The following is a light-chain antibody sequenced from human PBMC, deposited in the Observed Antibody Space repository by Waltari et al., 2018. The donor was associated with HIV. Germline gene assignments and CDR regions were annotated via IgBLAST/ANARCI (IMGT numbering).Light chain of an antibody. CDR2: ANI. V-gene: IGLV1-40*01. Sequence: QSVLTQPPSVSGAPGQRVTISCTGSSSNIGAGYDVHWYQQLPGTAPKLLIYANINRPSGVPDRFSGSKSGSSASLAITGLQAEDEAHYYCQSFDSSLTTSGVIFGGGTKLIVL. J-gene: IGLJ2*01. CDR1: SSNIGAGYD. CDR3: QSFDSSLTTSGVI.